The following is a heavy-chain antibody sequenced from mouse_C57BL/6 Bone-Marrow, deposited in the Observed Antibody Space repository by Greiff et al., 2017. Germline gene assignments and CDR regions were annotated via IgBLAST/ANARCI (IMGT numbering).Heavy chain of an antibody. D-gene: IGHD1-1*01. CDR2: IHPSDSDT. Sequence: QVQLQQPGAELVKPGASVKVSCKASGYTFTSYWMHWVKQRPGQGLEWIGRIHPSDSDTNYNQKFKGKDTLTVDKSSSTAYMQLSSLTSEDSAVYYCAIEGTTVEAWFAYWGQGTLVTVSA. V-gene: IGHV1-74*01. CDR1: GYTFTSYW. CDR3: AIEGTTVEAWFAY. J-gene: IGHJ3*01.